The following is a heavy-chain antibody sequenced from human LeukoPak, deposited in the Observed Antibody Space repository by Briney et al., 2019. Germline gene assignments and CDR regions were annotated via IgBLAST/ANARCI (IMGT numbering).Heavy chain of an antibody. CDR2: VRNKDSSYTT. J-gene: IGHJ4*02. Sequence: QPGGSLRLSCAASGFTFSDHYRDWVRQAPGKGLEWVGRVRNKDSSYTTQYAASVKGRFTISRDDSKNSLYLQMNSLRAEDTAVYYCARDPNGGVSDYWGQGTLVTVSS. CDR1: GFTFSDHY. V-gene: IGHV3-72*01. D-gene: IGHD3-16*01. CDR3: ARDPNGGVSDY.